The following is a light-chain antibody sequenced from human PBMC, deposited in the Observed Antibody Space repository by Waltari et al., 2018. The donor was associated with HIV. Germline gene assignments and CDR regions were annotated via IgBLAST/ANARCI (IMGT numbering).Light chain of an antibody. CDR3: CSYAGTYTLV. Sequence: QSALTQPASVSGSPGQSITISCTGTSSDVGTYNYVSWYQQHPGKAPKLMIFDVSQRPSGVPDRFSGSKSGTAASLTISGLQAEDEADYFCCSYAGTYTLVFGGGTTLTVL. J-gene: IGLJ2*01. V-gene: IGLV2-11*01. CDR2: DVS. CDR1: SSDVGTYNY.